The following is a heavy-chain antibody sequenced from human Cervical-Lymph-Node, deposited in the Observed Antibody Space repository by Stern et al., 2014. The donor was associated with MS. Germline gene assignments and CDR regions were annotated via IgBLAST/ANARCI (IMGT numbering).Heavy chain of an antibody. CDR3: ARGPYCSSTACYTNGYYFYGLDV. CDR1: GYTFTSFG. CDR2: ISGYNGDT. Sequence: QVQLVQSGVEVRKPGASVKVSCKASGYTFTSFGISWLRRAPGQGLEFMGWISGYNGDTNYAQKFQGRVILTTDTSTSTAYMDLTSLRSDDTAMYYCARGPYCSSTACYTNGYYFYGLDVWGQGTTVIVSS. V-gene: IGHV1-18*01. J-gene: IGHJ6*02. D-gene: IGHD2-2*02.